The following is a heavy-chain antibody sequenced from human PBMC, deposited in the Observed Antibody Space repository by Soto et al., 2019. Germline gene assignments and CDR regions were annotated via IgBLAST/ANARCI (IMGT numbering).Heavy chain of an antibody. J-gene: IGHJ4*02. V-gene: IGHV3-66*01. CDR2: IYSGGST. CDR1: GFTVSSNY. Sequence: EVQLVESGGGLVQPGGSLRLSCAASGFTVSSNYMSWVRQAPGKGLEWVSVIYSGGSTYYADSVKGRFTISRDNSKNTLYLQMNSLRAEDTAVYYCARDDPVPVYSNQDDYWGQGTLVTVSS. D-gene: IGHD6-13*01. CDR3: ARDDPVPVYSNQDDY.